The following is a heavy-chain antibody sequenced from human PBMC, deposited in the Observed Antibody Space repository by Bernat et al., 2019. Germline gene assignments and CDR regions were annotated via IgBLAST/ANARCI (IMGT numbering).Heavy chain of an antibody. CDR3: ARDVGRYGDYGAKDERGGQQAREKDAFDV. CDR2: ISAYNGNT. Sequence: QVQLVQSGAEVKKPGASVKVSCKASGYTFTSYGISWVRQAPGQGLEWMGWISAYNGNTNYAQKLQGRVSMTTDASASRAYMEVGSVRSDDAAVYYGARDVGRYGDYGAKDERGGQQAREKDAFDVWGQGTMVTVSA. V-gene: IGHV1-18*04. D-gene: IGHD4-17*01. CDR1: GYTFTSYG. J-gene: IGHJ3*01.